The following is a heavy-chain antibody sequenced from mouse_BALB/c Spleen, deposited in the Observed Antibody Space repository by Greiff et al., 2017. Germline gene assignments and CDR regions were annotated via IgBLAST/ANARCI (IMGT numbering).Heavy chain of an antibody. Sequence: VQLQQSGTVLARPGASVKMSCKASGYTFTSYWMHWVKQRPGQGLEWIGAIYPGNSDTSYNQKFKGKAKLTAVTSTSTAYMELSSLTNEDSAVYYCTRIYYGLPWFAYWGQGTLVTVSA. CDR2: IYPGNSDT. J-gene: IGHJ3*01. CDR1: GYTFTSYW. D-gene: IGHD2-1*01. V-gene: IGHV1-5*01. CDR3: TRIYYGLPWFAY.